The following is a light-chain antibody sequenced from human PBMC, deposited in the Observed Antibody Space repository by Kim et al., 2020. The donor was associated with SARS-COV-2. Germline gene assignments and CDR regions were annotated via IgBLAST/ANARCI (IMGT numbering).Light chain of an antibody. CDR3: QVWDGNTYHGI. J-gene: IGLJ2*01. V-gene: IGLV3-21*03. CDR1: KIERKK. CDR2: DDS. Sequence: APGRTATITGAGDKIERKKVHWYQQRPGQAPVLVIYDDSDRPSGIPERFSGSNSGNTATLTISRVEAGDEADYFCQVWDGNTYHGIFGGGTQLTVL.